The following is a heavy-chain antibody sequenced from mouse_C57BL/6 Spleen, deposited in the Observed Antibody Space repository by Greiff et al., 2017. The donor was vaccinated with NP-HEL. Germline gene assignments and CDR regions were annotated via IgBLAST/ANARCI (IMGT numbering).Heavy chain of an antibody. CDR1: GYAFSSSW. Sequence: QVQLKESGPELVKPGASVKISCKASGYAFSSSWMNWVKQRPGKGLEWIGRIYPGDGDTNYNGKFKGKATLTADKSSSTAYMQLSSLTSEDSAVYFCARRSYDRGAMDYWGQGTSVTVSS. CDR2: IYPGDGDT. V-gene: IGHV1-82*01. CDR3: ARRSYDRGAMDY. D-gene: IGHD2-12*01. J-gene: IGHJ4*01.